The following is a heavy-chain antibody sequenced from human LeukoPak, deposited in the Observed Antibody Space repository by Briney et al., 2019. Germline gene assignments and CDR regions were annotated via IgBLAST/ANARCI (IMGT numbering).Heavy chain of an antibody. Sequence: SETLSLTCTVSGGSISSYYWSRIRQPPGKGLEWIGYIYYSGSTNYNPSLKSRVTISVDTSKNQFSLKLSSVTAADTAVYYCARGCSSTSCYSLFDYWGQGTLVTVSS. CDR1: GGSISSYY. J-gene: IGHJ4*02. CDR3: ARGCSSTSCYSLFDY. D-gene: IGHD2-2*01. CDR2: IYYSGST. V-gene: IGHV4-59*01.